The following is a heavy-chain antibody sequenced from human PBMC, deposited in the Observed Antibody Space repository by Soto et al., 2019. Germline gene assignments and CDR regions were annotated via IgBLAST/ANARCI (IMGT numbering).Heavy chain of an antibody. D-gene: IGHD6-13*01. CDR1: GGSISSGGYY. V-gene: IGHV4-31*03. Sequence: SETLSLTCTVSGGSISSGGYYWSWIRQHPGKGLEWIGYIYYSGSTYYNPSLKSRVTISVDTSKNQFSLKLSSVTAADTAVYYCAEYSSSWYYFDYWGQGTLITVSS. CDR2: IYYSGST. J-gene: IGHJ4*02. CDR3: AEYSSSWYYFDY.